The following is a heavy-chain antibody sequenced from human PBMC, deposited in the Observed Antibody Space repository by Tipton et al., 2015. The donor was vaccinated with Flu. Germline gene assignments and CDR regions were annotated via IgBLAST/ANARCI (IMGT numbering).Heavy chain of an antibody. J-gene: IGHJ3*01. V-gene: IGHV5-51*03. CDR3: ARGKNVDNVDFFDV. CDR1: GYSFANYW. D-gene: IGHD3/OR15-3a*01. Sequence: QLVQSGAEVTKPGESLKISCKCSGYSFANYWIAWVRQMPGEGLEWMGLVYPGDSDIRYSLSFQGHVTISADKSITTAYVQWSSLRASDSAMYYGARGKNVDNVDFFDVWGQGTLVTV. CDR2: VYPGDSDI.